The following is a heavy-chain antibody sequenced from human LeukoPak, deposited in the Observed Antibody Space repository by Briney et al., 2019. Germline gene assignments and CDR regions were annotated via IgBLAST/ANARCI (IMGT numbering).Heavy chain of an antibody. D-gene: IGHD4-17*01. J-gene: IGHJ6*03. V-gene: IGHV1-69*01. Sequence: SVKVSCKASGGTFSSYAISWVRQAPGQGLEWMGGIIPIFGTANYAQKFQGRVTITADESTSTAYMELSSLRSEDTAAYYCAMYGDYVMGYYYYYMDVWGKGTTVTVSS. CDR1: GGTFSSYA. CDR3: AMYGDYVMGYYYYYMDV. CDR2: IIPIFGTA.